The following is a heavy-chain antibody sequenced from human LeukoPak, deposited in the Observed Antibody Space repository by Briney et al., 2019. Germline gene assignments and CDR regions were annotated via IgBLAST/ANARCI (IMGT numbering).Heavy chain of an antibody. CDR3: ARSYSGSYYDY. CDR2: IYYSGST. J-gene: IGHJ4*02. D-gene: IGHD1-26*01. V-gene: IGHV4-31*03. CDR1: GGSISSGGYY. Sequence: SETLSLTCTVSGGSISSGGYYWSWIRQHPGKGLEWIGYIYYSGSTYYNPSLKSRVTISVDTSKNQFSLKLSSVTAADTAVYYCARSYSGSYYDYLGQGTLVTVPS.